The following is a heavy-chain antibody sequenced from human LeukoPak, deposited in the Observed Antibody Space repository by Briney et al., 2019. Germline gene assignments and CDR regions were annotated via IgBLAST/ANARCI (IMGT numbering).Heavy chain of an antibody. Sequence: PSETLSLTRTVSGYSISSGYYWGWIRQPPGKGLEWIGSIYHSGSTYYNPSLKSRVTISVDTSKNQFSLKLSSVTAADTAVYYCARETGGRFDYWGQGTLVTVSS. J-gene: IGHJ4*02. V-gene: IGHV4-38-2*02. D-gene: IGHD4-23*01. CDR2: IYHSGST. CDR1: GYSISSGYY. CDR3: ARETGGRFDY.